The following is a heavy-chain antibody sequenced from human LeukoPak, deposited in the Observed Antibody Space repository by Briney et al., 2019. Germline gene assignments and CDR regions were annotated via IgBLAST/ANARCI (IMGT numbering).Heavy chain of an antibody. J-gene: IGHJ6*02. CDR3: ARHWCTSCYVPEYYYGMDV. V-gene: IGHV4-4*07. CDR1: GGSISSYY. CDR2: IYTSGST. D-gene: IGHD2-2*01. Sequence: SSETLSLTCTVSGGSISSYYWSWIRQPAGKGLEWIGRIYTSGSTNYNPSLKSRVTISVDTSKNQFSLKLSSVTAADTAVYYCARHWCTSCYVPEYYYGMDVWGQGTTVTVSS.